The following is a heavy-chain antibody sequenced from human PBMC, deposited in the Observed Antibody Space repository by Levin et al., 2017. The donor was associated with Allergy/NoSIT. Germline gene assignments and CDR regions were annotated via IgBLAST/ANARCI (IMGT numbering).Heavy chain of an antibody. CDR1: GFTFDDYA. CDR3: AKDGGSSGAYGLDV. CDR2: INWNSNNI. V-gene: IGHV3-9*01. D-gene: IGHD3-16*01. Sequence: GGSLRLSCVASGFTFDDYAMHWVRQAPGKGLEWVAGINWNSNNIAYVDSVKGRFTISRDNAKNSLYLQMNSLRTEDTALYYCAKDGGSSGAYGLDVWGPGTTVTVSS. J-gene: IGHJ6*02.